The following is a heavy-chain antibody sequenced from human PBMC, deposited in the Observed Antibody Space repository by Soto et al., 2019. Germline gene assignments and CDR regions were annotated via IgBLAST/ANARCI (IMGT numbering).Heavy chain of an antibody. CDR2: VYYSGTT. V-gene: IGHV4-61*01. CDR3: ARTTAVPNTLRSKYFFDY. D-gene: IGHD4-17*01. J-gene: IGHJ4*02. Sequence: SGTLSLTCSASGGTVSDKTYYWSWIRQPPGQRLEWIGYVYYSGTTNYNPSLKSRVTISVDLAKNRFSLRLSSVSTEDTALYYCARTTAVPNTLRSKYFFDYWGQGTMVTVSS. CDR1: GGTVSDKTYY.